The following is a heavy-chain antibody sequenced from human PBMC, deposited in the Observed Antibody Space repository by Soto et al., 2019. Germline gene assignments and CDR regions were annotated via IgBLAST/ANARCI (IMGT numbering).Heavy chain of an antibody. V-gene: IGHV4-31*03. CDR3: ARRKQNYYGMDI. Sequence: SETLSLTCTVSGGSISSGGYYWSWIRQHPGKGLEWIGYVSYSGSTYYNPSLKTRVTILVDASENHFSLKLTSVTAADTAVYYCARRKQNYYGMDIWGQGTTVTVSS. J-gene: IGHJ6*02. CDR2: VSYSGST. CDR1: GGSISSGGYY.